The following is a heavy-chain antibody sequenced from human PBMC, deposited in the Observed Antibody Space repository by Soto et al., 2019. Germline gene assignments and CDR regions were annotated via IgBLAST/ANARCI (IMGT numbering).Heavy chain of an antibody. CDR2: IYHSGST. V-gene: IGHV4-30-2*01. CDR1: GGSISSGGSS. J-gene: IGHJ5*02. D-gene: IGHD3-22*01. Sequence: QLQLQESGSGLVKPSQTLSLTCAVSGGSISSGGSSWTWIRQPPGKGLEWIGYIYHSGSTYYNPSLTSRVTISVDRSKNQFSLKLTSVTAADTAVYYCARGAVVNFDPWCQGTRVTVSS. CDR3: ARGAVVNFDP.